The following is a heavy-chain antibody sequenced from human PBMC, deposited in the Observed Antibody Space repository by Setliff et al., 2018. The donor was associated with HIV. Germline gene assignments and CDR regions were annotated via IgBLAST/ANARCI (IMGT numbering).Heavy chain of an antibody. CDR3: AKEGNSVDNWLDP. D-gene: IGHD1-26*01. Sequence: PSETLSLTCTVSGDPIFIGGYYWSWIRQHPGGGLEWIGYTYHTGKTYYNPSLQSRIIMTLDMSQNQFSLKLSSVTAADTAVYYCAKEGNSVDNWLDPWGPGTLVTVSS. V-gene: IGHV4-31*03. CDR1: GDPIFIGGYY. J-gene: IGHJ5*02. CDR2: TYHTGKT.